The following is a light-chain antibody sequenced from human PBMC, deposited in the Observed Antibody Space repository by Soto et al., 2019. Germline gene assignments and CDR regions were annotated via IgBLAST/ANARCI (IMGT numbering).Light chain of an antibody. V-gene: IGKV3-20*01. CDR3: QQYGSSPRYT. Sequence: EIVLTQSPDTLSLSPGERATLSCRASQSVGSNYLAWYQQKPGQAPRLLIHGASSRATGIPDRFSGSGSGTDFTLTISRLEPEDFAVYYCQQYGSSPRYTFGRGTKLEI. J-gene: IGKJ2*01. CDR1: QSVGSNY. CDR2: GAS.